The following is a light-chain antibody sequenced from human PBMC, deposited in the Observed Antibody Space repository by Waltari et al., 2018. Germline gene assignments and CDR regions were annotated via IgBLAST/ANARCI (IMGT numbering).Light chain of an antibody. CDR1: SSNIGSNN. J-gene: IGLJ2*01. Sequence: QSVLTQPPSASGTPGQRVTISCSGSSSNIGSNNVHWYQQPPGTAPKLLIYSNNQRPSGVPDRFSGSKSGTSASLAISGLQSEDEADYYCAAWDDSLNGPVFGGGTKLTVL. CDR3: AAWDDSLNGPV. V-gene: IGLV1-44*01. CDR2: SNN.